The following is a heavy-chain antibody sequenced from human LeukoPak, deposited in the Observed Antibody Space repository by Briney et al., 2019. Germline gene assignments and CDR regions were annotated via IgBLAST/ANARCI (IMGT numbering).Heavy chain of an antibody. D-gene: IGHD2-2*01. CDR3: ARDYCSSTSCLFDY. CDR2: INPNSGDA. J-gene: IGHJ4*02. CDR1: GYTFTSYG. Sequence: ASVKVSCKASGYTFTSYGISWVRQAPGQGLEWMGRINPNSGDANYAQKFQGRVTMTRDTSISTAYMELSRLRSDDTAVYYCARDYCSSTSCLFDYWGQGTLVSVSS. V-gene: IGHV1-2*06.